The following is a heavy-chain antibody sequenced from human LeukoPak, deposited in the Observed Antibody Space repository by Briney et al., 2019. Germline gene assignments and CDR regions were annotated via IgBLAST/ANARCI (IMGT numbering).Heavy chain of an antibody. Sequence: ASVKVSCKASGYTFTSYYMHWVRQAPGQGLEWMGIINPSGGSTSYAQKFQGRVTTTRDTSTSTVYMELSSLRSEDTAVYYCARAIGDCSSTSCPFDYWGQGTLVTVSS. D-gene: IGHD2-2*01. CDR1: GYTFTSYY. CDR2: INPSGGST. V-gene: IGHV1-46*01. CDR3: ARAIGDCSSTSCPFDY. J-gene: IGHJ4*02.